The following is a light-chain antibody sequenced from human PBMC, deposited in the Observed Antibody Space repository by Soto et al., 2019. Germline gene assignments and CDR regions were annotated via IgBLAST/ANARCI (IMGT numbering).Light chain of an antibody. CDR1: SSDVGGYNF. V-gene: IGLV2-8*01. Sequence: QSALTQPPSASGSPGQSVTISCTGTSSDVGGYNFVSWYQQHPGKAPELMIYEVDKRPSGVPDRFSGSKSGNTASLTVSGLQAEDEADYYCSSYAGSNNFRVFGGGTKLTVL. J-gene: IGLJ3*02. CDR2: EVD. CDR3: SSYAGSNNFRV.